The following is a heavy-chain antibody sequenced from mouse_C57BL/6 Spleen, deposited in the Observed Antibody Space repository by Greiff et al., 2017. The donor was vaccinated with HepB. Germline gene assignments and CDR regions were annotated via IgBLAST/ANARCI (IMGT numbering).Heavy chain of an antibody. D-gene: IGHD1-1*01. V-gene: IGHV1-80*01. CDR2: IYPGDGDT. CDR3: ARDYGTEYFDY. J-gene: IGHJ2*01. Sequence: QVQVQQSGAELVKPGASVKISCKASGYAFSSYWMNWVKQRPGKGLEWIGQIYPGDGDTNYNGKFKGKATLTADKSSSTAYMQLSSLTSEDSAVYFCARDYGTEYFDYWGQGTTLTVSS. CDR1: GYAFSSYW.